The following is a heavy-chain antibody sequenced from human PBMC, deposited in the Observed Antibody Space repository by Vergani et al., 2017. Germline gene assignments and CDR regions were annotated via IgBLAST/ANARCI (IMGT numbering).Heavy chain of an antibody. Sequence: QVHLVESGGGVVQPGRSLRLSCARSGFTFSSYGMHWFRQAPGKGLEWVAIIWFDGGKKFYAESVKGRFTISRDSSKDILYLQMDSLRSEDTALYYCAKYLRDSTDGLPDSWGPGTLVIVSS. J-gene: IGHJ4*02. V-gene: IGHV3-33*06. D-gene: IGHD2-21*02. CDR1: GFTFSSYG. CDR3: AKYLRDSTDGLPDS. CDR2: IWFDGGKK.